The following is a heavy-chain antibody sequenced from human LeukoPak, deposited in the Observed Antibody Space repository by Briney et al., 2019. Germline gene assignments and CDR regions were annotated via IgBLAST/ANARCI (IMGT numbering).Heavy chain of an antibody. CDR3: VRYSGDADY. V-gene: IGHV3-49*03. CDR2: IRSKIYGGTT. CDR1: GFTFDNYA. D-gene: IGHD5-12*01. Sequence: GGSLRLSCTASGFTFDNYAMSWFRQAPGKGLEWVGFIRSKIYGGTTEYAAFVKGRFTISRDESKSMAYLQMTSLKSEDTAVYYCVRYSGDADYWGQGTLVTVSS. J-gene: IGHJ4*02.